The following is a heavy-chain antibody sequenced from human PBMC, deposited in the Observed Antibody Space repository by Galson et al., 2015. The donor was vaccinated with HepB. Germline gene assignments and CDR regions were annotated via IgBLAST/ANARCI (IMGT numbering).Heavy chain of an antibody. J-gene: IGHJ4*02. Sequence: SLRLSCAASGFDFSTSWMLWVRQRPGKGLEWVSRINRYGTITYYADSVKGRFTISRDNARGTLFLRMKSLTADDTAVYYCAKGSTVAEDWGQGTQVTVSS. CDR2: INRYGTIT. CDR1: GFDFSTSW. D-gene: IGHD6-19*01. V-gene: IGHV3-74*01. CDR3: AKGSTVAED.